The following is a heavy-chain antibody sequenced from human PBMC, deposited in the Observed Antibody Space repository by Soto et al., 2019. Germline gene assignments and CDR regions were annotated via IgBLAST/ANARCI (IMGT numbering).Heavy chain of an antibody. CDR1: GFTFSSYG. CDR2: IWYDGSIE. V-gene: IGHV3-33*06. CDR3: AKPSYDFWSGYYHPFDY. D-gene: IGHD3-3*01. J-gene: IGHJ4*02. Sequence: QVQLVESGGGVVQPGRSLRLSCAASGFTFSSYGMHWVRQAPGKGLEWVAIIWYDGSIEYYRDSVKGRFTISRDNSKNTLYLQMNNLRAEDTAVYYCAKPSYDFWSGYYHPFDYWGQGTLVTVSS.